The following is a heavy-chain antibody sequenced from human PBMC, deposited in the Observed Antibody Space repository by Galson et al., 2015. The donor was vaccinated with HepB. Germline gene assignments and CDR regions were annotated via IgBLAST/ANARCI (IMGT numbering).Heavy chain of an antibody. D-gene: IGHD4-17*01. CDR1: GYTFTDYF. V-gene: IGHV1-2*02. J-gene: IGHJ2*01. CDR2: INPKSGNT. Sequence: SVKVSCKASGYTFTDYFLHWMRQAPGQGLEWMGWINPKSGNTKYAQKFQGRVTMTSDTSISTGSMEVSRLTSDDTAVYFCAREYGDYRWYFDLWGRGSLVTVSS. CDR3: AREYGDYRWYFDL.